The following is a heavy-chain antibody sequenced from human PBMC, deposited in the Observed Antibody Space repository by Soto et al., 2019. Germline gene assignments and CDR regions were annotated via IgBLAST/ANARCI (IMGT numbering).Heavy chain of an antibody. Sequence: SETLSLTCTVSGGSISSYYWSWIRQPPGKGLEWIGYIYYSGSTNYNPSLKSRVTISVDTSKNQFSLKLSSVTAADTAVYYCASYSNSIDYWGQGTLVTVSS. D-gene: IGHD4-4*01. V-gene: IGHV4-59*01. CDR3: ASYSNSIDY. CDR2: IYYSGST. J-gene: IGHJ4*02. CDR1: GGSISSYY.